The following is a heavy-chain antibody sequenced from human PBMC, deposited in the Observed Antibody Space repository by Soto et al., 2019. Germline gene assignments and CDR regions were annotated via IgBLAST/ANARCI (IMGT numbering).Heavy chain of an antibody. V-gene: IGHV4-31*03. CDR3: AGIGGGVIKDFDY. CDR1: GGSISSGGYY. D-gene: IGHD3-10*01. Sequence: QVQLQESGPGLVKPSQTLSLTCTVSGGSISSGGYYWSWIRQHPGKGLEWIGYIYYSGSTYYNPSLKRWVTISVNTSKNQFSLKVRSGAAADKAVYFCAGIGGGVIKDFDYWGQGTLVTVSS. CDR2: IYYSGST. J-gene: IGHJ4*02.